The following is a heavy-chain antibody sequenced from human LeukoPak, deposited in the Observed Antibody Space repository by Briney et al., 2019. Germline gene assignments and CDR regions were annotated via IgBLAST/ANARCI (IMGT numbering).Heavy chain of an antibody. CDR1: GISVSNYG. CDR3: VRDRGYSNFDY. D-gene: IGHD4-11*01. CDR2: MKEDGGEI. Sequence: GGPLRLSCAVTGISVSNYGMSWVRQAPGKGLEWVANMKEDGGEINYVDSVTGRFTISRDNARGSLYLQMNSLRAEDTAVYYCVRDRGYSNFDYWARDPWSPSPQ. J-gene: IGHJ4*02. V-gene: IGHV3-7*01.